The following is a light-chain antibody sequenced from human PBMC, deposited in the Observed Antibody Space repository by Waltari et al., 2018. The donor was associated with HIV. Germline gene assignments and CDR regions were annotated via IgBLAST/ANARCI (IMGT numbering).Light chain of an antibody. J-gene: IGLJ3*02. Sequence: SYALTQAPSVPVSPGPTARITCSGPLLPNKYPFWYQQKSGQAPVAVIYEGHKRPSGIPERFSGSRSGTTATLTITGAQVDDEGDYYCYSTDSSGKGVFGGGTKLTVV. V-gene: IGLV3-10*01. CDR3: YSTDSSGKGV. CDR2: EGH. CDR1: LLPNKY.